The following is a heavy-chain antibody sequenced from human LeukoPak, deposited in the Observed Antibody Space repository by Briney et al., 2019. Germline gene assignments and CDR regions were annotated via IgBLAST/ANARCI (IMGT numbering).Heavy chain of an antibody. CDR1: GGSFSGYY. CDR2: INHSGST. V-gene: IGHV4-34*01. CDR3: ARVVSVRGVIRLYYYYYMDV. J-gene: IGHJ6*03. D-gene: IGHD3-10*01. Sequence: SETLSLTCAVYGGSFSGYYWSWIRQPPGKGLEWIGEINHSGSTNYNPSLKSRVTMSVDTSKNQFSLKLSSVTAADTAVYYCARVVSVRGVIRLYYYYYMDVWGKGTTVTVSS.